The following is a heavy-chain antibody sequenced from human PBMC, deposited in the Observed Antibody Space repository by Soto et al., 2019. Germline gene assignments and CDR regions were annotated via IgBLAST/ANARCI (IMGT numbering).Heavy chain of an antibody. D-gene: IGHD2-21*02. CDR2: SSVSGDST. V-gene: IGHV3-23*01. J-gene: IGHJ4*02. CDR3: AKIFRYGDPEY. Sequence: EVQLLESGGGLVQPGGSLRLSCAASGFTFSSYAMSWVHQAPGKGLEWVSGSSVSGDSTYYAGSVKGRFTISRDNSKSTLNLQMNSLRAEDTAVYYCAKIFRYGDPEYWGQGALVTVSS. CDR1: GFTFSSYA.